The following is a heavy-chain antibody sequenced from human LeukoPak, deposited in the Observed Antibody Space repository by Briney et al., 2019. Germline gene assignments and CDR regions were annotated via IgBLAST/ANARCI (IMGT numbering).Heavy chain of an antibody. CDR3: AAVREQLDSSLGY. D-gene: IGHD6-6*01. Sequence: ASVKISCKVSGYTFTDYYMHWVQQAPGKGLEWMGLVDPEDGETIYAEKFQGRVTITADMSTDTAYMELSSLRSEDTAVYYCAAVREQLDSSLGYWGQGTLVTVSS. V-gene: IGHV1-69-2*01. CDR1: GYTFTDYY. J-gene: IGHJ4*02. CDR2: VDPEDGET.